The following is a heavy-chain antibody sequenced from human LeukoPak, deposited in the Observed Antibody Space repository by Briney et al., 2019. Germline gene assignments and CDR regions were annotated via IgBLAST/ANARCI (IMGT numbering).Heavy chain of an antibody. V-gene: IGHV5-51*01. Sequence: GASVKVSCKASGYTFTSYWIGWVRQMPGKGLEWMGIIYPGDSDTRYSPSFQGQVTISVDKSTSTAYLQWSSLKASDTAIYFCARRAELGMRYFDFWGQGALLVVSS. CDR1: GYTFTSYW. D-gene: IGHD7-27*01. J-gene: IGHJ5*01. CDR3: ARRAELGMRYFDF. CDR2: IYPGDSDT.